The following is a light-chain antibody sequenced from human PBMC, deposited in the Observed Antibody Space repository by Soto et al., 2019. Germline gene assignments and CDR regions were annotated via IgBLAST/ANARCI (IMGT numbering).Light chain of an antibody. CDR1: QSVSSY. J-gene: IGKJ1*01. V-gene: IGKV3-20*01. Sequence: EIVLTQSPATLSLSPGERATLSCRASQSVSSYLAWYQQKPGQAPRLLIYGASSRATGIPDRFSGSGSGTDFTLTISRLEPEDFAVYYCQQYGSSRTFDQGTKVDIK. CDR2: GAS. CDR3: QQYGSSRT.